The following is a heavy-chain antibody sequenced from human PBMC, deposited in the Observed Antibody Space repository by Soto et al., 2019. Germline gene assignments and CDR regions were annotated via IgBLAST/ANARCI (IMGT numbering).Heavy chain of an antibody. V-gene: IGHV3-30*04. CDR2: ISYDGSNK. CDR3: ARCRCRREYGAFYS. D-gene: IGHD3-10*01. CDR1: GFTFSSYA. Sequence: QVQLVESGGGVVQPGRSLRLSCAASGFTFSSYAMHWVRQAPGKGLEWVAVISYDGSNKYYADSVKGRFTISRDNSKNTLYLQMNSWRAEDTAVYYCARCRCRREYGAFYSWGKGTMVTVSS. J-gene: IGHJ3*02.